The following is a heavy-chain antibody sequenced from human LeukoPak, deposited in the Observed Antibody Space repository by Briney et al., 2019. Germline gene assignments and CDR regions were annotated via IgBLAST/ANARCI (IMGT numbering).Heavy chain of an antibody. Sequence: SETLSLTCTVSGGSISSSSYYWGWIRQPPGKGLEWIGSIYYSGSTYYNPSLKSRVTISVDTSKNQFSLKLSSVTAADTAVYYCARHEGPLAVAAVFDYWGQGTLVTVSS. CDR1: GGSISSSSYY. V-gene: IGHV4-39*01. D-gene: IGHD6-19*01. CDR2: IYYSGST. CDR3: ARHEGPLAVAAVFDY. J-gene: IGHJ4*02.